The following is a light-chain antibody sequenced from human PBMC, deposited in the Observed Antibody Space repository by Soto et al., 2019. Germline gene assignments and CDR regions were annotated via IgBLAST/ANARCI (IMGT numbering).Light chain of an antibody. CDR2: AAS. CDR1: QSISSY. CDR3: QKCGVAPFT. J-gene: IGKJ4*01. Sequence: DIQMTQSPSSLSASIGDSVTITCRASQSISSYLNWYQQRPGKAPKLLIYAASTLQSGVPSRFSGSGSGTDFTLTISSLQPEDVATYYCQKCGVAPFTFGGGTKVEIK. V-gene: IGKV1-39*01.